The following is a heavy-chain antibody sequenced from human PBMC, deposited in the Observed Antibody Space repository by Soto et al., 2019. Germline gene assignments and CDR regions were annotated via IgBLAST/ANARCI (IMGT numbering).Heavy chain of an antibody. CDR3: ARDSHDYIWGSYRHDAFDI. J-gene: IGHJ3*02. V-gene: IGHV3-48*01. D-gene: IGHD3-16*02. CDR2: ISSSSSTI. Sequence: VQLVESGGGLVQPGGSLRLSCAASGFTFSSYSMNWVRQAPGKGLEWVSYISSSSSTIYYADSVKGRFTISRDNAKNSLYLQMNSLRAEDTAVYYCARDSHDYIWGSYRHDAFDIWGQGTMVTVSS. CDR1: GFTFSSYS.